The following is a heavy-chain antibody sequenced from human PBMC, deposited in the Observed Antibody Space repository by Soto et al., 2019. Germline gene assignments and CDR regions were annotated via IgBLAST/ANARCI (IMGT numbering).Heavy chain of an antibody. Sequence: QVQLQESGPGLVKPLQTMSLTCTVSGVSISSGNYYWTWIRQHPGKGLEWIGYIYNSESTYYNPYLKSHNTISLDTSKNQSSLRLSSVTPADTAVYYFPREREDVLGPASYPIYDYGMDGGGQGTKVNVSS. J-gene: IGHJ6*02. V-gene: IGHV4-31*01. CDR2: IYNSEST. D-gene: IGHD2-2*01. CDR3: PREREDVLGPASYPIYDYGMDG. CDR1: GVSISSGNYY.